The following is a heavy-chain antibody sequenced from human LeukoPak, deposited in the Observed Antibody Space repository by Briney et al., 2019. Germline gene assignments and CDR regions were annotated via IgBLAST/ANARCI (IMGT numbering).Heavy chain of an antibody. D-gene: IGHD2-2*01. Sequence: GGSLRLSCAASGFTFSSYWTHWVRQAPGKGLVWVSRINSDGSSTSYADSVKGRFTISRDNAKNTLYLQMNSLRAEDTAVYYCASAYQLLYYYYGMDVWGQGTTVTVSS. CDR2: INSDGSST. J-gene: IGHJ6*02. CDR3: ASAYQLLYYYYGMDV. CDR1: GFTFSSYW. V-gene: IGHV3-74*01.